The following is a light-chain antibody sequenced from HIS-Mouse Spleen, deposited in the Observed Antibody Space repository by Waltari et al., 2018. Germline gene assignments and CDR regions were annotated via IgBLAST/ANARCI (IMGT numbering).Light chain of an antibody. V-gene: IGLV2-14*01. CDR2: EVS. J-gene: IGLJ3*02. CDR3: SSYTSSSTLGV. CDR1: SSDVGGYNY. Sequence: QSALTQPASVSGSPGQSITISCTGTSSDVGGYNYVSWYQQHPGKAPKLMIYEVSNRPSGVSNRFSGSQSGNTASLTISGLQAEDEADYYCSSYTSSSTLGVFGGGTKLTVL.